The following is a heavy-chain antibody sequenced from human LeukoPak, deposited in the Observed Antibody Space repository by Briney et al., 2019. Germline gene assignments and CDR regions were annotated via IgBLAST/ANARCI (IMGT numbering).Heavy chain of an antibody. J-gene: IGHJ5*02. CDR3: VKGSGYSYGGPRWFDP. Sequence: GRSLRLSCVASGFTFDDYAMHWVRQAPGKGLEWVSGISWNSGSINYADSVKGRFTISRDNAKNSLYLQMNSLRAEDSALYYCVKGSGYSYGGPRWFDPWGQGTLVTVSS. CDR1: GFTFDDYA. D-gene: IGHD5-18*01. V-gene: IGHV3-9*01. CDR2: ISWNSGSI.